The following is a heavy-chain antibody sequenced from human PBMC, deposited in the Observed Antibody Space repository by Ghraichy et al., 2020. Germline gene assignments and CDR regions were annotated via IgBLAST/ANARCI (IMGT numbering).Heavy chain of an antibody. D-gene: IGHD3-10*01. J-gene: IGHJ4*02. V-gene: IGHV3-7*01. CDR1: GFSFSSSW. Sequence: GGSLRLSCAASGFSFSSSWMNWVRQAPGKGPEWVASIKEDGSQTYYEDSVKGRFTISRDNARNSLFLQMNSLRAEDTAVYYCARHRNYNAFDYWGQRTLVTVSS. CDR3: ARHRNYNAFDY. CDR2: IKEDGSQT.